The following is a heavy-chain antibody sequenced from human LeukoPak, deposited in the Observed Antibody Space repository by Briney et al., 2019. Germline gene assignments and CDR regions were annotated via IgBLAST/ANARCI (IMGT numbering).Heavy chain of an antibody. Sequence: SETLSLTCAVSGGSISSTCYHWGWIRQSPGRGLEWIASMYYSGGARYSPSLKSRVTISVDTSKNQFSLKLTSVTAADTAVYYCATPVGPYGAFNIWGQGTMVTVSS. CDR3: ATPVGPYGAFNI. CDR2: MYYSGGA. V-gene: IGHV4-39*01. D-gene: IGHD1-26*01. CDR1: GGSISSTCYH. J-gene: IGHJ3*02.